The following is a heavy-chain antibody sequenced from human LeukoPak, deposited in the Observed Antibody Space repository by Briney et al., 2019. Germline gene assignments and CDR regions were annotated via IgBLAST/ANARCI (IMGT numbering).Heavy chain of an antibody. D-gene: IGHD3-22*01. CDR3: VRLLGDSIGYYPRSFYIDS. CDR1: GYSISSGYY. J-gene: IGHJ4*02. V-gene: IGHV4-38-2*01. CDR2: SYHRGNA. Sequence: SETLSLTCAVSGYSISSGYYWGWIRQAPGKGLEWIGSSYHRGNAHYKSSLNGRVAISTDTSKNQFSLTLTSVTAADTALYFCVRLLGDSIGYYPRSFYIDSWGQGILVSVSS.